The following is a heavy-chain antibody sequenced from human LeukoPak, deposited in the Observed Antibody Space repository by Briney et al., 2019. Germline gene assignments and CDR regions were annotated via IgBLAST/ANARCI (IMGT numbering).Heavy chain of an antibody. CDR3: ARVSGYDWESFYDY. V-gene: IGHV4-59*01. CDR2: IYYSGST. CDR1: GGSFSGYY. J-gene: IGHJ4*02. D-gene: IGHD5-12*01. Sequence: SETLSLTCAVYGGSFSGYYWSWIRQPPGKGLEWIGYIYYSGSTNYNPSLKSRVTISVDTSKNQFSLKLSSVTAADTAVYYCARVSGYDWESFYDYWGQGTLVTVAS.